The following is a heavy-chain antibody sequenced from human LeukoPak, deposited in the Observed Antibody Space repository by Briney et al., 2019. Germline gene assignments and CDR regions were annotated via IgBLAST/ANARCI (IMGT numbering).Heavy chain of an antibody. J-gene: IGHJ5*02. CDR3: ARGGIRGVTWNWLDP. CDR2: VAGAGDT. CDR1: GFTFSTYD. D-gene: IGHD3-10*01. V-gene: IGHV3-13*01. Sequence: GGSLRLSCAASGFTFSTYDMHWVRQATGRGLEWVSGVAGAGDTYYADSVKGRFTISRENGKNSLYLQMNSLRAGDTAVYYCARGGIRGVTWNWLDPWGQGTLVTVSS.